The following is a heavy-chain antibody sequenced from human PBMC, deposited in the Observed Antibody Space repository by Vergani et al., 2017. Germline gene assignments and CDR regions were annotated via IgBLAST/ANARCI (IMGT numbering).Heavy chain of an antibody. CDR2: ISAYNGNT. CDR1: GYTFTGYY. CDR3: ARNTGPYCSGGSCYSDY. J-gene: IGHJ4*02. D-gene: IGHD2-15*01. V-gene: IGHV1-18*04. Sequence: QVQLVQSGAEVKRPGASVKVSCKASGYTFTGYYLHWVRLAPGQGLEWMGWISAYNGNTNYAQKLQGRVTMTTDTSTSTAYMELRSLRSDDTAVYYCARNTGPYCSGGSCYSDYWGQGTLVTVSS.